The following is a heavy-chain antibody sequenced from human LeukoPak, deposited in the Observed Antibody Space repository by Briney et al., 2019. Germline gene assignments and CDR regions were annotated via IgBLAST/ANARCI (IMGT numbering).Heavy chain of an antibody. CDR1: GFTFSNAW. Sequence: PGGSLRLSCAASGFTFSNAWMSWVRQAPGKGLEWVANIKQDGSEKYYVDSVKGRFTISRDNSKNTLYLQMNSLRAEDTAVYYCARGPSGYHNTGGQGTLVTVSS. J-gene: IGHJ4*02. V-gene: IGHV3-7*01. CDR3: ARGPSGYHNT. CDR2: IKQDGSEK. D-gene: IGHD5-12*01.